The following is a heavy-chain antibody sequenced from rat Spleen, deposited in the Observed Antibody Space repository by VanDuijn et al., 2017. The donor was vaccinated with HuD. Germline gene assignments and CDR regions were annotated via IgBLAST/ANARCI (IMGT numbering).Heavy chain of an antibody. V-gene: IGHV5-29*01. CDR3: ARHWGY. CDR2: ISYDGSST. Sequence: EVQLVESGGDLVQPGSPLKLSCAASGFTFSNYDMAWVRQAPTKGLEWVASISYDGSSTYYRDSVKGRFTISRDNAKSTLYLQMDSLRSEDTATYYCARHWGYWGQGVMVTVSS. CDR1: GFTFSNYD. J-gene: IGHJ2*01. D-gene: IGHD4-6*01.